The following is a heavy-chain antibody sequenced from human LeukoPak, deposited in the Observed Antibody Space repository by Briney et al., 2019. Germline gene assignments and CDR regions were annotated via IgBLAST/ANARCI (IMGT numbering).Heavy chain of an antibody. J-gene: IGHJ6*03. D-gene: IGHD5/OR15-5a*01. Sequence: PSETLSLTCTVSGGSISSGSYYWSWIRQPAGKGLEWIGRIYTSGSTNYNPSLESRVTISVDTSKNQFSLKLSSVTAADAAVYYCGTVSVYYFYVDVWGKGTTVTVSS. CDR2: IYTSGST. CDR1: GGSISSGSYY. CDR3: GTVSVYYFYVDV. V-gene: IGHV4-61*02.